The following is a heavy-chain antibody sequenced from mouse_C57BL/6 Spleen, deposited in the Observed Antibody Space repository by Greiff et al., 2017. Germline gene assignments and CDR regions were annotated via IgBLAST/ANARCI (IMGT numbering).Heavy chain of an antibody. V-gene: IGHV14-1*01. Sequence: EVQLQQSGAELVRPGASVTLSCTASGFNITDYYMRWVKQRTVHGLEWIGDIDPEAGDTHYTPKFQGKATLTADTSSNTAYMQLRSLTSEYTAVDYRAREGSSLVAYWGQGTLVTVSA. D-gene: IGHD1-1*01. CDR2: IDPEAGDT. CDR1: GFNITDYY. CDR3: AREGSSLVAY. J-gene: IGHJ3*01.